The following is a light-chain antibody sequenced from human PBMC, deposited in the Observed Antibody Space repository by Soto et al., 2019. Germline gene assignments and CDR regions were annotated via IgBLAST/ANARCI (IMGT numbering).Light chain of an antibody. J-gene: IGKJ1*01. CDR3: QQYNSYPWT. CDR1: QSISSW. CDR2: DAS. Sequence: DIQMTQSPSTLSASVGDRVTITCRASQSISSWLAWYQQKPGKAPKILIYDASSLESGVPSRFSGSGSGTEFTLTISSLQPDDFATYYCQQYNSYPWTFGQGTK. V-gene: IGKV1-5*01.